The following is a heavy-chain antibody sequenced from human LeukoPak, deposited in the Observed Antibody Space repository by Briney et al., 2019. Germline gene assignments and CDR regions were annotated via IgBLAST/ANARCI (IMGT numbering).Heavy chain of an antibody. CDR2: IRSKVYGGAP. CDR3: ARGSGRYVMVDW. Sequence: QAGGSLRLSCSASGFPFGDFTMSWFRQSPGQGLEWIGFIRSKVYGGAPEHAASVAARFTISRDDSTSIAYPQMNSVQAEDTAVYYCARGSGRYVMVDWWGQGTLVTVSS. CDR1: GFPFGDFT. D-gene: IGHD6-19*01. J-gene: IGHJ4*02. V-gene: IGHV3-49*03.